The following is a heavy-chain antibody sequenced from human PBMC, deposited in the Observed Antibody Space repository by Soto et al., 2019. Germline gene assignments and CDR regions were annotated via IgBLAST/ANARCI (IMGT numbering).Heavy chain of an antibody. V-gene: IGHV1-18*01. CDR2: ISAYNGNT. D-gene: IGHD2-21*02. CDR3: ARKAYCGGDCLVTGALDI. CDR1: GYTFTSYG. Sequence: QVQLVQSGAEVKKPGASVKVSCKASGYTFTSYGISWVRQAPGQGLEWMGWISAYNGNTNYAQKLQGRVTMTTDTSTSTAYMELRSLRSDDTAVYYCARKAYCGGDCLVTGALDIWGQGTMVTVSS. J-gene: IGHJ3*02.